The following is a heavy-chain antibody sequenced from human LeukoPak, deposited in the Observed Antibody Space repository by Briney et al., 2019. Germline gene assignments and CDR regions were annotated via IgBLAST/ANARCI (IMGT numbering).Heavy chain of an antibody. CDR2: IYYSGST. CDR1: GGSISSSSYY. Sequence: PETLSLTCTVSGGSISSSSYYWGWIRQPPGKGLEWIGSIYYSGSTYYNPSLKSRVTISVDTSKNQFSLKLSSVTGADTAVYYCARHVRGAAGTIWFDPWGQGTLVTVSS. V-gene: IGHV4-39*01. J-gene: IGHJ5*02. D-gene: IGHD6-13*01. CDR3: ARHVRGAAGTIWFDP.